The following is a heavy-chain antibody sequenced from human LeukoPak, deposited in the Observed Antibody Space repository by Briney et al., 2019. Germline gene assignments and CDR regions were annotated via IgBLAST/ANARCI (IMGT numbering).Heavy chain of an antibody. CDR3: ARNMVRGVLFDY. CDR1: GGSISSGGYY. CDR2: IYYSGGT. J-gene: IGHJ4*02. Sequence: SETLSLTCTVSGGSISSGGYYWSWIRQHPGKGLEWIGYIYYSGGTYYNPSLKSRVTISVDTSKNQFSLKLSSVTAADTAVYYCARNMVRGVLFDYWGQGTLVTVSS. D-gene: IGHD3-10*01. V-gene: IGHV4-31*03.